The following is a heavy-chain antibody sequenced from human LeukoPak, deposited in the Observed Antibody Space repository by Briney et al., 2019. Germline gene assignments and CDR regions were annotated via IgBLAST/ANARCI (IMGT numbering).Heavy chain of an antibody. CDR1: GFTFSDYY. J-gene: IGHJ4*02. CDR3: ARDCLGCYYDSSGTDY. CDR2: ISSSGSTI. D-gene: IGHD3-22*01. V-gene: IGHV3-11*04. Sequence: GGSLRLSCAASGFTFSDYYMSWIRQAPGKGLEWVSYISSSGSTIYYADSVKGRFTISRDNAKNSLYLQMNSLRAEDTAVYYCARDCLGCYYDSSGTDYWGQGTLVTVSS.